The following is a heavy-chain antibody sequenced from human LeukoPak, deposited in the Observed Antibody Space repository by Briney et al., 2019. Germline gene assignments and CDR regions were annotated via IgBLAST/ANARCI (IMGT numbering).Heavy chain of an antibody. J-gene: IGHJ1*01. CDR1: GFTFSSYW. V-gene: IGHV3-9*01. Sequence: GGSLRLSCAASGFTFSSYWMSWVRQAPGKGLEWVSGISWNSDKTAYADSVKGRFSVSRDNAKNSLYLQMNSLRAEDTALYYCTKASSSWLGAEYFQNWGQGTRVTVSS. CDR2: ISWNSDKT. CDR3: TKASSSWLGAEYFQN. D-gene: IGHD6-13*01.